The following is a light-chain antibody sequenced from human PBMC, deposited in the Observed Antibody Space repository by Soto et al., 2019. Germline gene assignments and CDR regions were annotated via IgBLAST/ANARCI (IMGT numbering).Light chain of an antibody. CDR1: QSISSY. CDR2: AAS. Sequence: DIQMTQSPSSLSASVGDRVTITCRASQSISSYLNWYQQKPGKAPKLLIYAASSLQSGVPSRFSGSGSGTDFTPTISSLQPEDFATYYCQQSYSTPRTSGHGTKLEIK. V-gene: IGKV1-39*01. J-gene: IGKJ2*02. CDR3: QQSYSTPRT.